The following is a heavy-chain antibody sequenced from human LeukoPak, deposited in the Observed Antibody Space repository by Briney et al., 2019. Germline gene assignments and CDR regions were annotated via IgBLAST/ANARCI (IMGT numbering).Heavy chain of an antibody. CDR1: VSTLSTYW. CDR3: ARETRGAVGSY. V-gene: IGHV3-7*05. CDR2: IMQDGSDK. J-gene: IGHJ4*02. D-gene: IGHD6-19*01. Sequence: GGSLRLSCAASVSTLSTYWMSWVRQTPGKGLEWVASIMQDGSDKYYVDSVKGRFTISRDNAENSLYLQMNSLRAEDTAVYYCARETRGAVGSYWGQGTLVTVSS.